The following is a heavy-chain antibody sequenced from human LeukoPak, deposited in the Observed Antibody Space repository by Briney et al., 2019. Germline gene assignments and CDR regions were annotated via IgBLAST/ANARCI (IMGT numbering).Heavy chain of an antibody. CDR3: ATHPTFGGY. D-gene: IGHD3-16*01. CDR2: ISGSGGST. CDR1: GGSISSSSYY. J-gene: IGHJ4*02. Sequence: PSETLSLTCTVSGGSISSSSYYWGWIRQAPGKGLEWVSAISGSGGSTYYVDSVKGRFTISRDNSKNTLYLQMNSLRAEDTAVYYRATHPTFGGYWGQGTLVTVSS. V-gene: IGHV3-23*01.